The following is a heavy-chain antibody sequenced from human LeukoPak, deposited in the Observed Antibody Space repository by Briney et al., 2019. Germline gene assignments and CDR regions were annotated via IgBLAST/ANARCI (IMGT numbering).Heavy chain of an antibody. Sequence: SETLSLTCTVSGGSINSYYWSWIRQPPGKGLEWSGDISYSGSTNYNPSLKSRVTISVDTSKNQFSLKLSSVTAADTAVYYCARLKIGGVAATYYFDYWGQGTLVTVSS. CDR1: GGSINSYY. D-gene: IGHD2-15*01. CDR2: ISYSGST. V-gene: IGHV4-59*08. J-gene: IGHJ4*02. CDR3: ARLKIGGVAATYYFDY.